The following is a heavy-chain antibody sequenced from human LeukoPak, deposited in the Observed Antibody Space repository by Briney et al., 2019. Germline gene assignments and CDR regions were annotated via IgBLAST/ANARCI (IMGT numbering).Heavy chain of an antibody. CDR3: AKSGGYGLIDY. Sequence: SETLSLTCTVSGASISGSGYYWGWIRQPPGKGLEWIGNIYDSGSTYYNASLQSRVTISIDTSKNQFSLRLNSVTAADTAMYFCAKSGGYGLIDYWGQGTRVIVSS. CDR2: IYDSGST. V-gene: IGHV4-39*01. D-gene: IGHD1-26*01. CDR1: GASISGSGYY. J-gene: IGHJ4*02.